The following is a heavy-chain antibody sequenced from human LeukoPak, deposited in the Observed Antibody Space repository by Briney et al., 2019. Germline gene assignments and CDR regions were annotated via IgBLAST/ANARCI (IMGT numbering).Heavy chain of an antibody. CDR3: ARVWYSSSWYAGNAFDI. CDR1: GGSVSSGSYY. D-gene: IGHD6-13*01. J-gene: IGHJ3*02. CDR2: IYYSGST. Sequence: PSETLSLTCTVSGGSVSSGSYYWSWIRQPPGKGLEWIGYIYYSGSTNYNPSLKSRVTISVDTSKNQFSLKLSSVTAADTAVYYCARVWYSSSWYAGNAFDIWGQGTMVTVSS. V-gene: IGHV4-61*01.